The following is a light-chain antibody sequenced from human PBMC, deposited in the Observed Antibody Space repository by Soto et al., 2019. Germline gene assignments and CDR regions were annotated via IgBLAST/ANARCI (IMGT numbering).Light chain of an antibody. CDR1: QSGLANY. CDR2: RTS. Sequence: EIVLTQSPGTLCLSPGERATLSCRASQSGLANYIAWYQQKPGQAPRLLIYRTSHRATGIPDRFSGSGSGTEFTLSISRLEPEDFAVYYCQRYGSWWTFGQGTKVEIK. J-gene: IGKJ1*01. CDR3: QRYGSWWT. V-gene: IGKV3-20*01.